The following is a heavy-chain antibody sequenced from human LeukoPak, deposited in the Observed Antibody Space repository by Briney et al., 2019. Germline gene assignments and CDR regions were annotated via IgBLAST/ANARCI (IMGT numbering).Heavy chain of an antibody. V-gene: IGHV4-34*01. D-gene: IGHD3/OR15-3a*01. Sequence: SETLSLTCAVYGGSFSGYYWSWIRQPPGKGLEWIGEINHSGSTNYNPSLKSRVTISVDTSKNQFSLKLSSVTAADTAVYYCARGGGTGRPPYYFDYWGQGTLVTVSP. CDR2: INHSGST. CDR1: GGSFSGYY. CDR3: ARGGGTGRPPYYFDY. J-gene: IGHJ4*02.